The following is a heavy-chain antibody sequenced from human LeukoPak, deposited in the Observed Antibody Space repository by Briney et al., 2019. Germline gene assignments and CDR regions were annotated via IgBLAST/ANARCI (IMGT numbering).Heavy chain of an antibody. D-gene: IGHD3-22*01. CDR2: FYGAAST. CDR1: GFIVSSSY. V-gene: IGHV3-66*01. Sequence: GGSLRLSCAASGFIVSSSYMSWVRQAPGKGLEWVSVFYGAASTYYADSVKGRFTIARDNSRNTLYLQMNSLRAEDTAVYYCARDYYDSSGYYSLNYWGQGTLVTVSS. CDR3: ARDYYDSSGYYSLNY. J-gene: IGHJ4*02.